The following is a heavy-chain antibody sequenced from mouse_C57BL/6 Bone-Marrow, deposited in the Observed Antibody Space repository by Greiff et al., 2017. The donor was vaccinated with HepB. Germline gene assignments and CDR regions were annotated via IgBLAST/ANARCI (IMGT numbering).Heavy chain of an antibody. V-gene: IGHV1-5*01. CDR3: TRTDSNYDWFAY. Sequence: VQLQQSGTVLARPGASVKMSCKTSGYTFTSYWMHWVKQRPGQGLEWIGAIYPGNSDTSYNQKFKGKAKLTAVTSASTAYMELSSLTNEDSAVYYCTRTDSNYDWFAYWGQGTLVTVSA. D-gene: IGHD2-5*01. CDR2: IYPGNSDT. J-gene: IGHJ3*01. CDR1: GYTFTSYW.